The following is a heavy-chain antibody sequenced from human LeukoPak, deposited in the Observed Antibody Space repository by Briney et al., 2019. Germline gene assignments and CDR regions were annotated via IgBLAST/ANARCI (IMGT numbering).Heavy chain of an antibody. D-gene: IGHD6-19*01. CDR1: APSSTIYG. CDR3: AKDARIAVAGKLDY. J-gene: IGHJ4*02. CDR2: IWNDGSNK. V-gene: IGHV3-33*06. Sequence: PGPCLRPSWEATAPSSTIYGTHSVRHAPRKGLEWVAVIWNDGSNKYYADSVKGRFTITRDNSKNKLYLQMSSLRAEDTAVYYCAKDARIAVAGKLDYWGQGTLVTVSS.